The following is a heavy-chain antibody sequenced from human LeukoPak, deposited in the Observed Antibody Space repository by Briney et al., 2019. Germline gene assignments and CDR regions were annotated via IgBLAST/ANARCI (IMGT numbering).Heavy chain of an antibody. CDR2: IYYSGST. Sequence: SETQSLTCTVSGGSISSGGYYWSWIRQHPGKGLEWIGYIYYSGSTYYNPSLKSRVTISVDTSKNQFSLKLSSVTAADTAVYYCARGRSSWSTFDYWGQGTLVTVSS. CDR1: GGSISSGGYY. D-gene: IGHD6-13*01. V-gene: IGHV4-31*03. J-gene: IGHJ4*02. CDR3: ARGRSSWSTFDY.